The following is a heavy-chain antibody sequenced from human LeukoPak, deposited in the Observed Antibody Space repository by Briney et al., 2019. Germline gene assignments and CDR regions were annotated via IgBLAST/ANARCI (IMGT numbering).Heavy chain of an antibody. Sequence: SETLSLTCTVSVGSISSYYWSWIRQPAGKGLEWIGRIYTSGSTNYNPSLKSRVTMSVDTSKNQFSLKLSSVTAADTAVYYCARASYGSGDKYRPNRFDPWGQGTLVTVSS. V-gene: IGHV4-4*07. CDR1: VGSISSYY. CDR3: ARASYGSGDKYRPNRFDP. D-gene: IGHD3-10*01. J-gene: IGHJ5*02. CDR2: IYTSGST.